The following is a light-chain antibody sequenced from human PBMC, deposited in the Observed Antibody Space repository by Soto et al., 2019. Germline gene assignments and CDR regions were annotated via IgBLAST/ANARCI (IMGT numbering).Light chain of an antibody. V-gene: IGKV3-11*01. Sequence: EIVLTQSPDTLSLSPGERATLSCRASQSVSSYLAWYQQKPGQAPRLLIYDASNRATGIPARFSGSGSGTDFTLTISSLEPEDFAVYYCQQRGNWPWTFGQGNKVEIK. CDR3: QQRGNWPWT. J-gene: IGKJ1*01. CDR2: DAS. CDR1: QSVSSY.